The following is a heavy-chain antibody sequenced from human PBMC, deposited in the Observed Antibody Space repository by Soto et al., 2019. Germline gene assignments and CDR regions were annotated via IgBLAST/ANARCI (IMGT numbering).Heavy chain of an antibody. CDR3: AREDIVVVVAANRYYYNGMDV. Sequence: QVQLVESGGGVVQPGRSLRLSCAASGFTFSSYAMHWVRQAPGKGLEWVAVISYDGSNKYYADSVKGRFTISRDNSQNKLYLQMNSLSAEDTAVYYCAREDIVVVVAANRYYYNGMDVWGQGSTVTVSS. CDR1: GFTFSSYA. CDR2: ISYDGSNK. D-gene: IGHD2-15*01. J-gene: IGHJ6*02. V-gene: IGHV3-30-3*01.